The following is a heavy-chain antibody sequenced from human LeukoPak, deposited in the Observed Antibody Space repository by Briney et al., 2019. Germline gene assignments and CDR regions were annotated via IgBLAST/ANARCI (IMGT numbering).Heavy chain of an antibody. D-gene: IGHD3-3*01. Sequence: PSETLSLTCTVSGGSISSYYWSWIRQPPGKGLEWIGYIYYSGSTNYNPSLKSRVTISVDTSKNQFSLKLSSVTAADTAAYYCARGYDFWSGYEAFDIWGQGTMVTVSS. CDR3: ARGYDFWSGYEAFDI. J-gene: IGHJ3*02. CDR2: IYYSGST. CDR1: GGSISSYY. V-gene: IGHV4-59*01.